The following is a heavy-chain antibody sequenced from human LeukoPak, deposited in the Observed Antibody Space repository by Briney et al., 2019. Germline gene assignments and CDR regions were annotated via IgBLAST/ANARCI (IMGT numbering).Heavy chain of an antibody. V-gene: IGHV1-69*05. Sequence: ASVKVSCKASGYTFTSYDINWVRQATGQGLEWMGWITPIFGTANYAQKFQGRVTITTDESTSAAYMELSSLRSEDTAVYYCARVGDFWSGYSYYYYYYIDVWGKGTTVTVSS. CDR1: GYTFTSYD. D-gene: IGHD3-3*01. CDR3: ARVGDFWSGYSYYYYYYIDV. CDR2: ITPIFGTA. J-gene: IGHJ6*03.